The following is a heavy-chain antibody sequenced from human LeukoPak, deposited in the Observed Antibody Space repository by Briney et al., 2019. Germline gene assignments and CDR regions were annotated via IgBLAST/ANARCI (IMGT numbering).Heavy chain of an antibody. J-gene: IGHJ4*02. V-gene: IGHV4-59*01. CDR1: GGSISSYY. D-gene: IGHD1-26*01. CDR3: ARDPKYSGSCGDDY. Sequence: KPSETLSLTCTVSGGSISSYYWSWIRQPPGKGLELIGYIYYSGSTNYNPSLKSRVTISVDTSKNQFSLKLSSVTAADTAVYYCARDPKYSGSCGDDYWGQGTLVTVSS. CDR2: IYYSGST.